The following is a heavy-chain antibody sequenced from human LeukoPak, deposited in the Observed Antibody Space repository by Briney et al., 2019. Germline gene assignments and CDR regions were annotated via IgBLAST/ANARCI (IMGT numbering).Heavy chain of an antibody. D-gene: IGHD3-22*01. CDR3: ARDPDYYDPYYFDY. J-gene: IGHJ4*02. V-gene: IGHV4-39*02. Sequence: SETLSLTCTVSGGSISSSSYYWGWIRQPPGKGLEWIGSIYYSGSTYYNPSLKSRVTISVDTSKNQFSLKLGSVTAADTAVYYCARDPDYYDPYYFDYWGQGTLVTVSS. CDR2: IYYSGST. CDR1: GGSISSSSYY.